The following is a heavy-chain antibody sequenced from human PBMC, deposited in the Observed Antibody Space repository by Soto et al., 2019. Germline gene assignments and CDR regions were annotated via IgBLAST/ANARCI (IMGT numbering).Heavy chain of an antibody. D-gene: IGHD3-22*01. J-gene: IGHJ5*02. CDR3: AKRNPMTPNWFDP. V-gene: IGHV1-69*02. CDR2: IIPILGIA. CDR1: GGTFSSYT. Sequence: SVKVSCKASGGTFSSYTISWVRQAPGQGLEWMGRIIPILGIANYAQKFQGRVTITADKTTSAAYMELSSLRSEDTAVYYCAKRNPMTPNWFDPWGQGTLVTVSS.